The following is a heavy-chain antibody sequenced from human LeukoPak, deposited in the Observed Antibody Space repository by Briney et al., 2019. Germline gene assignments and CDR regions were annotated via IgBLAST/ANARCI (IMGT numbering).Heavy chain of an antibody. CDR3: AKRDYVDYTSYAPLFDY. D-gene: IGHD3-16*01. Sequence: GGSLRLSCAASGFTFSSYEMNWVRQAPGKGLEWVSYISSSCSTIYYADSEKGRLPISRHNEKNALYLKINLLRAEDTAIYYCAKRDYVDYTSYAPLFDYWGQGTLVTVSS. CDR1: GFTFSSYE. CDR2: ISSSCSTI. V-gene: IGHV3-48*03. J-gene: IGHJ4*02.